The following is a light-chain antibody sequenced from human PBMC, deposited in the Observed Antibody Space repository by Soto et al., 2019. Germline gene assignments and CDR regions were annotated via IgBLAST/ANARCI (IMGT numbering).Light chain of an antibody. J-gene: IGKJ5*01. V-gene: IGKV3-11*01. Sequence: EIVLTQSPATLSLSPGDRATLSCRASQSVSNYLAWYQQKPGQAPRLVMYDATNRAAGIPDRFSGSGSATDFTPTISRLEPEDFAIYYCQQCRNSPLTFGQGTRLEIQ. CDR3: QQCRNSPLT. CDR2: DAT. CDR1: QSVSNY.